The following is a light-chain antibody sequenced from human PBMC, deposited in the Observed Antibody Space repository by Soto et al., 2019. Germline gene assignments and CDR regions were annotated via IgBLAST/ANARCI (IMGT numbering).Light chain of an antibody. Sequence: EIVLTQSPGTLSLSPGERATLSCRASQSVSSSYLAWYQQKPGQAPRQLIYGASSRATGIPGRFRGSGSGTDFTLTIPRLEPEDFAVYYCQHYRTSFGGGTRVEIK. CDR3: QHYRTS. V-gene: IGKV3-20*01. CDR1: QSVSSSY. CDR2: GAS. J-gene: IGKJ4*01.